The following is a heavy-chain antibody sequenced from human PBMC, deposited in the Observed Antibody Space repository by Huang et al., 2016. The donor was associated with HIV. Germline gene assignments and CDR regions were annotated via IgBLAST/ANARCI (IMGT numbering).Heavy chain of an antibody. CDR3: ARGPDYYDSSVREAFDI. D-gene: IGHD3-22*01. CDR2: INHSGST. V-gene: IGHV4-34*01. J-gene: IGHJ3*02. Sequence: QVQLQQWGAGLLKPSETLSLTCAVYGGSFSGYYWSWIRQPPGKGLEWIGEINHSGSTNYNPSLKSRVTISVDTSKTQFSLKLNSVTAADTAVYYCARGPDYYDSSVREAFDIWGQGTMVTVSS. CDR1: GGSFSGYY.